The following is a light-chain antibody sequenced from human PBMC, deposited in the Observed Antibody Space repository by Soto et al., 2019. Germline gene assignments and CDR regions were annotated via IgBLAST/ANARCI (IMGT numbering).Light chain of an antibody. CDR2: ASS. V-gene: IGKV3-20*01. CDR1: QTIGSN. Sequence: EIVMTQSRVTLSLSPCERATLSCRASQTIGSNLAWYQHKPGQAPRLLIYASSNRATGIPDRFSGSASGTDFTLTINRLEPEDFAVYYCQLYGISPHFGQGTRLEI. J-gene: IGKJ5*01. CDR3: QLYGISPH.